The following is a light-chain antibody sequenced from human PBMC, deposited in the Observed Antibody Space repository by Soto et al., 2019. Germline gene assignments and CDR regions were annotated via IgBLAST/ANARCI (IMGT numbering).Light chain of an antibody. CDR2: KAS. CDR3: QEYTSYLWT. V-gene: IGKV1-5*03. CDR1: QSISSW. Sequence: DILMTQSPSTLSASVGDRATITCRASQSISSWLAWYQQKPGRAPKLLIYKASNLESGVPSRFSGSGSGTEFTLTISSLQPDDFATYYCQEYTSYLWTFGQGTKVDIK. J-gene: IGKJ1*01.